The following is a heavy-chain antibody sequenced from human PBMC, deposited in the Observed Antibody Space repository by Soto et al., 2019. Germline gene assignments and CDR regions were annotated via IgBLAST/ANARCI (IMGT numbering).Heavy chain of an antibody. CDR1: GYTFTSYY. Sequence: ASVKVSCKASGYTFTSYYMHWVRQAPGQGLEWMGIINPSGGSTSYAQKFQGRVTMTRDTSTSTVYMELSSLRSEDTAVYYCARVGTMVRGDTWYFDYWGQGTLVTVSS. J-gene: IGHJ4*02. CDR2: INPSGGST. V-gene: IGHV1-46*03. D-gene: IGHD3-10*01. CDR3: ARVGTMVRGDTWYFDY.